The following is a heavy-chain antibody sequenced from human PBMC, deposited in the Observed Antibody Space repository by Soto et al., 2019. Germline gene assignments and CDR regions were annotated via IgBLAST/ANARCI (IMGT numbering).Heavy chain of an antibody. J-gene: IGHJ4*02. CDR1: GGSFSGYY. Sequence: QVQLQQWGAGLLKPSETLSLTCAVYGGSFSGYYWSWIRQPPGKGLEWIGEINHSGSTNYNPSLKSRAPISVATSKNQFSLKLSSLPAADTAVYYCARQLGDIVVVPAARGYYFDYWGQGTLVTVSS. D-gene: IGHD2-2*01. V-gene: IGHV4-34*01. CDR3: ARQLGDIVVVPAARGYYFDY. CDR2: INHSGST.